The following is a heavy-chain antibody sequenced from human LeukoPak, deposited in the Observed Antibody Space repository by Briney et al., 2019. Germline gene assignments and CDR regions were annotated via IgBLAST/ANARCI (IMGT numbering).Heavy chain of an antibody. CDR2: INSDGSST. Sequence: GGSLRLSCAASGFTFSSYWMHWVRQAPGKGLVWVSRINSDGSSTSYADSVKGRFTISRDNAKNTLYLQMNSLRAEDTAVYYCAREGATSSVWIDYWGQGTLVTVS. D-gene: IGHD1-26*01. J-gene: IGHJ4*02. V-gene: IGHV3-74*01. CDR3: AREGATSSVWIDY. CDR1: GFTFSSYW.